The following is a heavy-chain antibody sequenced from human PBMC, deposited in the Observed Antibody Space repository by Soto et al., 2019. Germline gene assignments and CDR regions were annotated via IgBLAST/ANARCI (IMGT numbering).Heavy chain of an antibody. CDR2: INHSGST. D-gene: IGHD3-22*01. CDR3: ARSGFSYYYDSSGYSPTYFDY. J-gene: IGHJ4*02. V-gene: IGHV4-34*01. CDR1: GGYFSGYY. Sequence: PSETLSLTCAVYGGYFSGYYWSWIRQPPGKGLEWIGEINHSGSTNYNPSLKSRVTISVDTSKNQFSLKLSSVTAADTAVYYCARSGFSYYYDSSGYSPTYFDYWGQGTLVTVSS.